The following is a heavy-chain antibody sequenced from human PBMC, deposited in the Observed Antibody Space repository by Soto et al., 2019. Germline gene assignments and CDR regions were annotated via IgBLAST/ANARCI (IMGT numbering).Heavy chain of an antibody. V-gene: IGHV1-24*01. J-gene: IGHJ5*02. Sequence: GASVKVSCKVSGYTLTELSMHWVRQAPGKGLEWMGGFDPEDGETIYAQKFQGRVTMTEDTSTDTAYMELSSLRSEDTAVYYCATEVFGLTHPNWFDPWGQGTRVTVSS. CDR2: FDPEDGET. D-gene: IGHD3-3*01. CDR3: ATEVFGLTHPNWFDP. CDR1: GYTLTELS.